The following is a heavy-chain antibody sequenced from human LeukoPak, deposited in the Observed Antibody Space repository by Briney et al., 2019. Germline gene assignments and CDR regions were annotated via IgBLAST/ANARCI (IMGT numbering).Heavy chain of an antibody. CDR1: GGSINAYY. Sequence: SETLSLTCTVSGGSINAYYWTWIRQPPGKGLEWIGHIYTSGSTNYNPSLKSRVTMSADTSKNQFSLKLSSVTAADAAVYYCATDLGWNPNYYYYVMDVWGQGTTVTVSS. CDR2: IYTSGST. J-gene: IGHJ6*02. V-gene: IGHV4-4*07. D-gene: IGHD1-1*01. CDR3: ATDLGWNPNYYYYVMDV.